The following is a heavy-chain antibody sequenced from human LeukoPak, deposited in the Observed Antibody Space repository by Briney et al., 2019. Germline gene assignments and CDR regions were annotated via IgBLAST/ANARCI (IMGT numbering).Heavy chain of an antibody. J-gene: IGHJ4*02. D-gene: IGHD4-23*01. CDR3: ARVLDYGGNQNYFDY. CDR2: IYYSGST. V-gene: IGHV4-59*01. CDR1: GVSISSYY. Sequence: SETLSLTCTVSGVSISSYYWSWIRQPPGKGLEWVGYIYYSGSTNYNPSLKSRVTISVDTSKNQFSLKLSSVTAADTAVYYCARVLDYGGNQNYFDYWGQGTLVTVSS.